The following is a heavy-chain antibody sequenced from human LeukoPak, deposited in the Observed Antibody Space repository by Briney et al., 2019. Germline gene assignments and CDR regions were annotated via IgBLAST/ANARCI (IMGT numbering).Heavy chain of an antibody. CDR2: ISYDGSNK. D-gene: IGHD5-24*01. CDR3: ARVLRWLQFYYFDY. Sequence: GGSLRLSCVASGFTFSSSAMHWVRQAPGKGLEWVAVISYDGSNKYQADSVKGRFTISRDNSKNTLYLQMNSLRAEDTAVYYCARVLRWLQFYYFDYWGQGTLVTVSS. V-gene: IGHV3-30*14. J-gene: IGHJ4*02. CDR1: GFTFSSSA.